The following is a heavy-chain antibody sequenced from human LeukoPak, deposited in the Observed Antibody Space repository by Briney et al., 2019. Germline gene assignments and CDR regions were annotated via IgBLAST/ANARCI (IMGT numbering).Heavy chain of an antibody. Sequence: GESLKISCKGSGYSFTSYWIGWVRQMPGKGLEWMGIIYPGDSDTRYSPSFQGQVTISADKSISTAFLQWSSLKASDTAMYYCARLSYDSSDFHYMDVWGKGATVTISS. J-gene: IGHJ6*03. CDR1: GYSFTSYW. CDR3: ARLSYDSSDFHYMDV. CDR2: IYPGDSDT. D-gene: IGHD3-22*01. V-gene: IGHV5-51*01.